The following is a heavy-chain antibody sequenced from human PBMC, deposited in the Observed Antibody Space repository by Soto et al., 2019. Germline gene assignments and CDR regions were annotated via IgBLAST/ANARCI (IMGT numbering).Heavy chain of an antibody. CDR1: GFTFSSYG. J-gene: IGHJ6*02. V-gene: IGHV3-30*18. Sequence: PGGSLRLSCAASGFTFSSYGMHWVRQAPGKGLEWVAVISYDGSNKYYADSVKGRLTISRDNSKNTLYLQMNSLRAEDTAVYYCAKDFGLAGTTYYYYGMDVWGQGTTVTVSS. CDR3: AKDFGLAGTTYYYYGMDV. CDR2: ISYDGSNK. D-gene: IGHD1-7*01.